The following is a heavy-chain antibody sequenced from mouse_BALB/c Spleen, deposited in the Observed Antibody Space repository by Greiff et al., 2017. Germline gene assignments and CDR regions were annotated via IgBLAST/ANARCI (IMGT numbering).Heavy chain of an antibody. CDR3: TRRLLYYRGAMDY. J-gene: IGHJ4*01. CDR1: GFTFSNYW. CDR2: IRLKSNNYAT. V-gene: IGHV6-6*02. Sequence: EVKLVESGGGLVQPGGSMKLSCVASGFTFSNYWMNWVRQSPEKGLEWVAEIRLKSNNYATHYAESVKGRFTISRDDSKSSVYLQMNNLRAEDTGIYYCTRRLLYYRGAMDYWGQGTSVTVAS. D-gene: IGHD2-12*01.